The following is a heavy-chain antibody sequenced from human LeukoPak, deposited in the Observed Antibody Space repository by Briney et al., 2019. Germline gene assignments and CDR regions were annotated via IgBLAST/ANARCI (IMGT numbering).Heavy chain of an antibody. D-gene: IGHD3-22*01. CDR1: GFTFSSYA. CDR3: AKGAAYYYDSSGYLGAFGI. Sequence: GGSLRLSCAASGFTFSSYAMSWVRQAPGKGLEWVSAISGSGGSTYYVDSVKVRFTISRDNSKNTLYLQMNSLRAEDTAVYYCAKGAAYYYDSSGYLGAFGIWGQGTMVTVSS. J-gene: IGHJ3*02. CDR2: ISGSGGST. V-gene: IGHV3-23*01.